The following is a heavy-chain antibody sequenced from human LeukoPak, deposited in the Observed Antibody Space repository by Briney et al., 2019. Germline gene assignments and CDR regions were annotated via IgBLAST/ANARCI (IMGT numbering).Heavy chain of an antibody. CDR2: INPNSGGT. D-gene: IGHD4-17*01. CDR1: GYTFTGYY. J-gene: IGHJ5*02. Sequence: ASVKVSCKASGYTFTGYYMHWVRQAPGQGLEWMGWINPNSGGTNYAQKFQGRVTMTRDTSISTAYMELSGLRSDDTAVYYCARTPGHTVTGWFDPWGQGTLVTVSS. V-gene: IGHV1-2*02. CDR3: ARTPGHTVTGWFDP.